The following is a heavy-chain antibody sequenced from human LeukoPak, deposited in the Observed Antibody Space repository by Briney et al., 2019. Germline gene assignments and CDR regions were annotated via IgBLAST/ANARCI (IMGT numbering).Heavy chain of an antibody. CDR2: IYYTGTT. D-gene: IGHD3-22*01. Sequence: SETLSLTCTVSGGSISSYYWSWIRQPPGKGLEWIGYIYYTGTTNYNPSLKSRVTISADTSKNQFSLKLSSVTAADTAVYYCARDRDYYDSSGYSDAFDIWGQGTMVTVSS. J-gene: IGHJ3*02. CDR1: GGSISSYY. V-gene: IGHV4-59*01. CDR3: ARDRDYYDSSGYSDAFDI.